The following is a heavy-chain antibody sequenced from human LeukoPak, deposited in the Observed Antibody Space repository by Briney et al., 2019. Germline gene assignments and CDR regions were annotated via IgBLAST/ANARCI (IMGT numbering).Heavy chain of an antibody. J-gene: IGHJ4*02. Sequence: SETLSLTCTVSGGSISSYYWSWIRQPPGKGLEWIGYIYYSGSTNYNPSLKSRVTISVDTSKNQFSLKLSSVTAADTAVYYCAGNLEMAYYFDYWGQGTLVTVSS. D-gene: IGHD5-24*01. CDR2: IYYSGST. CDR1: GGSISSYY. CDR3: AGNLEMAYYFDY. V-gene: IGHV4-59*01.